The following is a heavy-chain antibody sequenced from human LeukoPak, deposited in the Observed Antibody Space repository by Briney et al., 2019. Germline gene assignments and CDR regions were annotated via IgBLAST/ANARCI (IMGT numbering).Heavy chain of an antibody. J-gene: IGHJ1*01. D-gene: IGHD2-2*01. CDR1: GGTFSSYA. CDR3: ARALHQLPSGAEYFQH. CDR2: IIPIFGTA. Sequence: ASVKVSCKASGGTFSSYAISWVRQAPGQGLEWMGGIIPIFGTANYAQKFQGRVTITTDESTSTAYMELSSLRSEDTAVYYCARALHQLPSGAEYFQHWGQGTLVTVSS. V-gene: IGHV1-69*05.